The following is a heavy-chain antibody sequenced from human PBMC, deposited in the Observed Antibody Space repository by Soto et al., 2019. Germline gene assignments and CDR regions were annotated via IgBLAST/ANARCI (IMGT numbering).Heavy chain of an antibody. CDR1: GFTFSSYS. D-gene: IGHD5-18*01. CDR3: ARDSGYSYRPIDY. J-gene: IGHJ4*02. CDR2: ISSSSSTI. V-gene: IGHV3-48*02. Sequence: EVPLVEAGGGLVQPGGSLRLSCAASGFTFSSYSMNWVRQAPGEGLEWGSYISSSSSTIYYADAVKGRFTISRDNATNALYLQMNSLRDEDTAVYYCARDSGYSYRPIDYWGQGTLVTVSS.